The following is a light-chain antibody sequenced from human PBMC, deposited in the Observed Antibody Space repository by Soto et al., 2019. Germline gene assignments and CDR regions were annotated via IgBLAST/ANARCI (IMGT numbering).Light chain of an antibody. Sequence: QSALTQPRSVSGSPGQSVTISCTGTSSDVGGYNYVSWYQQHPGKAPKLMIYDVSQRPSGVPDRVSGSKSGNTASLTISGLQAEDEADYYCCSYAGSYPHVVFGGGTKVTV. V-gene: IGLV2-11*01. J-gene: IGLJ2*01. CDR1: SSDVGGYNY. CDR3: CSYAGSYPHVV. CDR2: DVS.